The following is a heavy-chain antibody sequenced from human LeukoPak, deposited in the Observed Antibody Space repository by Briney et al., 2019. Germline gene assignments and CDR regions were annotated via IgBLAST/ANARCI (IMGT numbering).Heavy chain of an antibody. D-gene: IGHD4-17*01. CDR1: GGSISSFY. Sequence: PSETLSLTCTVSGGSISSFYWSWIRQPPGKGLEWIGYIYYTGSTNYNPSLKSRLTISVDASKNQFSLKLRSVTATDTAVYYCASLSTVTQGYFDSWGQGTLVTVSS. CDR2: IYYTGST. J-gene: IGHJ4*02. V-gene: IGHV4-59*08. CDR3: ASLSTVTQGYFDS.